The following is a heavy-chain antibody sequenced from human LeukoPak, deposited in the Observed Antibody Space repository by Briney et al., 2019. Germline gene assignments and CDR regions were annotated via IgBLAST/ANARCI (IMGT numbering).Heavy chain of an antibody. Sequence: GGSLRLSCAASGFTFSSYAMSWVRQAPGKGREWVSAISGSGGSTYYADSVKGRFTISRDNSKNTLYLQMNSLRAEDTAVYYCAKPYYDFWSGSSYYFDYWGQGTLVTVSS. V-gene: IGHV3-23*01. D-gene: IGHD3-3*01. CDR2: ISGSGGST. J-gene: IGHJ4*02. CDR3: AKPYYDFWSGSSYYFDY. CDR1: GFTFSSYA.